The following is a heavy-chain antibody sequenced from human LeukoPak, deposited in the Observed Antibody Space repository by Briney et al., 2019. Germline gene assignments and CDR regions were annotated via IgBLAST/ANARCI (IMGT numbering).Heavy chain of an antibody. D-gene: IGHD5-24*01. CDR2: IKGDGSEK. CDR3: ARDEYRSRWLHP. CDR1: GFTFSSYW. Sequence: GGSLRLSCAASGFTFSSYWMSWVRLGPGKGVEWGANIKGDGSEKWYADSVKGRFTISRDNAQNSVHLQMNSLRAEDTAVYHCARDEYRSRWLHPWGQGTLVTVTS. V-gene: IGHV3-7*01. J-gene: IGHJ5*02.